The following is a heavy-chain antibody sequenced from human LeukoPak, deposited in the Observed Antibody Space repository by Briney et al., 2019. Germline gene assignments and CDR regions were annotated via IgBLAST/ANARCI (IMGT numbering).Heavy chain of an antibody. V-gene: IGHV3-21*01. CDR2: IDSNSNFM. D-gene: IGHD2-2*02. Sequence: GGSLRLSCAASGFTFGSYSMTWVRQAPGKGLEWVSLIDSNSNFMNYADSVKGRFTISRDNAKNSLYLQMNSLRAEDTAVYFCARGIYTSSPRNPKNFFDYWGQGTLVTVS. J-gene: IGHJ4*02. CDR1: GFTFGSYS. CDR3: ARGIYTSSPRNPKNFFDY.